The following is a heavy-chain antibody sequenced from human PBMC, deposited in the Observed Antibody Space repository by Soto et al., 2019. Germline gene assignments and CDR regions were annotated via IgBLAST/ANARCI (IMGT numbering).Heavy chain of an antibody. J-gene: IGHJ6*02. D-gene: IGHD2-15*01. CDR1: GGSISSGGYY. V-gene: IGHV4-31*03. Sequence: QVQLQESGPGLVKPSQTLSLTCTVSGGSISSGGYYWSWIRQHPGKGLEWIGYIYYSGSTYYNPSLKSRVTISVDTSKNQFSLKLSSVTAADTAVYYCARDPAVVNERLYYYYGMDVWGQGTTVTVSS. CDR3: ARDPAVVNERLYYYYGMDV. CDR2: IYYSGST.